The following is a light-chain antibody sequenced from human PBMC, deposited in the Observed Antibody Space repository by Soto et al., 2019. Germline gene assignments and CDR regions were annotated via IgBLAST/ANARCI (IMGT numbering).Light chain of an antibody. CDR3: QQWGTSPIT. CDR2: GAS. CDR1: QSVSSRD. J-gene: IGKJ5*01. Sequence: IVFTQAPGTLSLSPGARATLSCRASQSVSSRDLAWYQQNPGQAPRLLIYGASSRATGIPDRFSVIVSGTDFTLTISRLQPEDGEVFVGQQWGTSPITFGQGTRLEIK. V-gene: IGKV3-20*01.